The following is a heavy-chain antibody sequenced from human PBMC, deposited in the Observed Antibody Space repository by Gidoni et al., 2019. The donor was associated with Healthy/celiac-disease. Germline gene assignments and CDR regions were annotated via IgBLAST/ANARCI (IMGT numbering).Heavy chain of an antibody. CDR2: IYHSGST. CDR3: ARVGYSGSSRAFDI. D-gene: IGHD1-26*01. V-gene: IGHV4-4*02. Sequence: LEWIGEIYHSGSTNYNPSLKSRVTISVDKSKNQFSLKLSSVTAADTAVYYCARVGYSGSSRAFDIWGQGTMVTVSS. J-gene: IGHJ3*02.